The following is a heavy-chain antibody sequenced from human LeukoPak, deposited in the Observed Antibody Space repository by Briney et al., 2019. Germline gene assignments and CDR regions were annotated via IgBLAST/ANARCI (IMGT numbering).Heavy chain of an antibody. V-gene: IGHV3-23*01. CDR1: QFTQRRCA. J-gene: IGHJ4*02. Sequence: GGSMRRSAEASQFTQRRCAINSVRQAPGKGLEWVSAISHSGASTYYADSVQGRFTISRDNSNNTLFLQIHSLSAEDTAVYYCAKQLGYSSSHMDYWGQGTLVTVSS. CDR2: ISHSGAST. CDR3: AKQLGYSSSHMDY. D-gene: IGHD6-13*01.